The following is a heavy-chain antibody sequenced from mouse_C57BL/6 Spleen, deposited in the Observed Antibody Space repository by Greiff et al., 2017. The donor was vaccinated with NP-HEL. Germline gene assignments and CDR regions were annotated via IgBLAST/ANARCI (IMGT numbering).Heavy chain of an antibody. V-gene: IGHV1-82*01. Sequence: QVQLQQSGPELVKPGASVKISCKASGYAFSSSWMNWVKQRPGKGLEWIGRIYPGDGDTNYNGKFKGKATLTADKSSSTAYMQLSSLTSEDSAVYCCARSVGSSPPFDYWGQGTTLTVSS. D-gene: IGHD1-1*01. CDR1: GYAFSSSW. J-gene: IGHJ2*01. CDR3: ARSVGSSPPFDY. CDR2: IYPGDGDT.